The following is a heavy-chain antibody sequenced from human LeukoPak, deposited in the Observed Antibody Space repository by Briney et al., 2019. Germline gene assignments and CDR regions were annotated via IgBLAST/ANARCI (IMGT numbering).Heavy chain of an antibody. Sequence: KPSETLSLTCTVSGGSISSSSDYWGWIRQPPGKGLEWIGSINYSGSTYYNPSLKSRGTISEDTSKNQFSLKLSSVTAADSAVYYCARLPLGDPTDYWGQGTLVTVSS. J-gene: IGHJ4*02. V-gene: IGHV4-39*01. D-gene: IGHD3-16*01. CDR1: GGSISSSSDY. CDR2: INYSGST. CDR3: ARLPLGDPTDY.